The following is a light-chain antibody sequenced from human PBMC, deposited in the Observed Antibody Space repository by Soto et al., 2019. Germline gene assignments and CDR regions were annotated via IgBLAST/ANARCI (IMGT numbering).Light chain of an antibody. CDR3: GAWDDSLNAVV. Sequence: QSVLTQPPSASGTPGQRVTISCSGTSPNIGSNTVKWYQQYPGAAPSVLIYTDDQRSPGVPDRFSGSRSGTSASLAISGLQSEDEADYYCGAWDDSLNAVVFGGGTKLTVL. CDR1: SPNIGSNT. CDR2: TDD. J-gene: IGLJ2*01. V-gene: IGLV1-44*01.